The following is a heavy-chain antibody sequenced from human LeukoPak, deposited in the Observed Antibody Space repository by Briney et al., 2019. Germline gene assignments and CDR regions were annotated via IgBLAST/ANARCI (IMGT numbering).Heavy chain of an antibody. D-gene: IGHD4-17*01. J-gene: IGHJ4*02. CDR3: ARQLYDYGDLYFDY. Sequence: PSETLSLTCTVSGGSISSSSYYWGWIRQPPGKGLEWIGSIYYSGGTYYNPSLKSRVTISVDTSKNQFSLKLSSVTAADTAVYYCARQLYDYGDLYFDYWGQGTLVTVSS. V-gene: IGHV4-39*01. CDR1: GGSISSSSYY. CDR2: IYYSGGT.